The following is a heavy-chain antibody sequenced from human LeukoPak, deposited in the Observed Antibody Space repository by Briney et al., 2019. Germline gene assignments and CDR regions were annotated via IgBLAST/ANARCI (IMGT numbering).Heavy chain of an antibody. CDR2: ISGDGSRT. V-gene: IGHV3-74*01. D-gene: IGHD7-27*01. CDR1: GFTFSSNW. Sequence: PGGSLRLSCAASGFTFSSNWMHWVRQAPGKGLVWVSRISGDGSRTDYADSVKGRFTISRDNRKNTLYLQMNRLRAEDTAVYYCARPLGPSVDFDYWGQGTLVTVSS. J-gene: IGHJ4*02. CDR3: ARPLGPSVDFDY.